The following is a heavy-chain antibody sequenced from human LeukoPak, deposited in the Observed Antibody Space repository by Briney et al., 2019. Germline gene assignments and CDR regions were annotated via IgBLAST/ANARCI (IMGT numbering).Heavy chain of an antibody. V-gene: IGHV3-33*01. CDR3: ARGYGTSDHERFDY. D-gene: IGHD3-16*01. CDR2: IWYDGNNK. CDR1: GFTFSSYG. Sequence: PGRSLRLSCAASGFTFSSYGMHWVRQAPGKGLQWVAVIWYDGNNKYYSDSVRGRFTISRDNSRNTVHLQMNSLRVEDTAVYYCARGYGTSDHERFDYWGQGTLVTVSS. J-gene: IGHJ4*02.